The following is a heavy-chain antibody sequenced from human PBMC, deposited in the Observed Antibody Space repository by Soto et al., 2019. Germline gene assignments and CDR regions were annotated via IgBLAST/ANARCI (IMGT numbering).Heavy chain of an antibody. Sequence: HPGGSLRLSCAASGFTFSDYAMSWVRQGPGKGLEWVSTISGSGGRTFYADSVKGRFTISRDNSKNTLYLQMNSLRAEDTAVYYCAKRAQIYDPGYYFDFWGQGTPVTVSS. CDR1: GFTFSDYA. V-gene: IGHV3-23*01. CDR3: AKRAQIYDPGYYFDF. J-gene: IGHJ4*02. CDR2: ISGSGGRT. D-gene: IGHD5-12*01.